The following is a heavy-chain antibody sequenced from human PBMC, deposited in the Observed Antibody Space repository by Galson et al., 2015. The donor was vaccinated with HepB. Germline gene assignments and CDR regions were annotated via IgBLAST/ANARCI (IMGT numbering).Heavy chain of an antibody. D-gene: IGHD3-10*01. CDR2: AYHSGGT. CDR3: ARAEEGRGYFDY. Sequence: ETLSLTCAVSGGSISNDRWWSWVRQPPGEGLEWIGEAYHSGGTNYRPSLKSRVTISVDKSKNQFSLKLTSVTAADTAVYFCARAEEGRGYFDYWGQGTLVTVSS. J-gene: IGHJ4*02. CDR1: GGSISNDRW. V-gene: IGHV4-4*01.